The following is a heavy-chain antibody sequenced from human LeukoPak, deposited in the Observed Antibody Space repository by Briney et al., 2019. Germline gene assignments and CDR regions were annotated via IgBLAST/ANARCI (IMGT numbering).Heavy chain of an antibody. D-gene: IGHD3-10*01. Sequence: SETLSLTCAVYGGSFSGYYWSWIRQPPGKGLEWIGEINHSGSTNYNPSLKSRVTISVDTSKNQFSLKLSSVTAADTAVYYRARGYYYGSGNPDWGQGTLVTVSS. CDR1: GGSFSGYY. V-gene: IGHV4-34*01. CDR3: ARGYYYGSGNPD. CDR2: INHSGST. J-gene: IGHJ4*02.